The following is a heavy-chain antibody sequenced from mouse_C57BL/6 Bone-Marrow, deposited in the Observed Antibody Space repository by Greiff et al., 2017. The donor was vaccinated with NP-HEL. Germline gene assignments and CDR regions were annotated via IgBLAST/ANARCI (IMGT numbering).Heavy chain of an antibody. D-gene: IGHD1-1*01. J-gene: IGHJ1*03. CDR1: GFTFSDYG. CDR3: ARRYYGSYWYFDV. V-gene: IGHV5-15*01. CDR2: ISNLAYSI. Sequence: EVHLVESGGGLVQPGGSLKLSCAASGFTFSDYGMAWVRQAPRKGPEWVAFISNLAYSIYYADTVTGRFTISRESAKNTLYLEMSSLRSEDTAMYYCARRYYGSYWYFDVWGTGTTVTVSS.